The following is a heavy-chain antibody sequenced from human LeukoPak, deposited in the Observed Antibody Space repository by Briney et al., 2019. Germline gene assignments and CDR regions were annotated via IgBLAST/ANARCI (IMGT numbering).Heavy chain of an antibody. CDR2: IYSTGST. Sequence: SETLSLTCTVSGGSISSYYWSWIRQPAGKGLQWIGRIYSTGSTNYNPSLKSRVTMSVDTSKNQFSLRLRSVTAADTAVYYCARQIASAGTAGFDFWGQGALVTVSS. J-gene: IGHJ4*02. D-gene: IGHD6-13*01. CDR1: GGSISSYY. CDR3: ARQIASAGTAGFDF. V-gene: IGHV4-4*07.